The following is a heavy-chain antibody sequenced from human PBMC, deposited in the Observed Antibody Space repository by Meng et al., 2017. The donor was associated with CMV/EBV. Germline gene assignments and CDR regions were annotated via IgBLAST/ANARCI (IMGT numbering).Heavy chain of an antibody. CDR3: ARGVGATGKADY. J-gene: IGHJ4*02. D-gene: IGHD1-26*01. V-gene: IGHV4-34*01. Sequence: QLTPWWPGLVTTSRACLLTCAGYVRSFRRYAWGWFRQPPGKGLEWIGEINPSGSNNYNPSLKSRVTISVDTSKIQFSLKLSSVTAADTAVYYCARGVGATGKADYWGQGTLVTVSS. CDR1: VRSFRRYA. CDR2: INPSGSN.